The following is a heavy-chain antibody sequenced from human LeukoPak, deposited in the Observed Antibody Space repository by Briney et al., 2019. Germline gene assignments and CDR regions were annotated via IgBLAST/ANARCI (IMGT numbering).Heavy chain of an antibody. V-gene: IGHV3-21*05. J-gene: IGHJ5*02. CDR3: ARGRPDL. CDR2: ISPTSDLI. CDR1: GFTFSNFE. Sequence: GGSLRLSCATSGFTFSNFEMSWVRQRQGKGLEWLAFISPTSDLIQYADSLEGRFIISGDNAENSLYLQMNRLRVEDTGVYYCARGRPDLWGQGTLVTVSS.